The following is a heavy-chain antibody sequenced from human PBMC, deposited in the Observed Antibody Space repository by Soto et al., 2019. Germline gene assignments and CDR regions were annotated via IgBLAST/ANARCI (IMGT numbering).Heavy chain of an antibody. CDR2: TYYRSKWYN. CDR1: GDSVSSNSAA. V-gene: IGHV6-1*01. D-gene: IGHD5-18*01. Sequence: PSQTLSLTCAISGDSVSSNSAAWNWIRQSPSRGLEWLGRTYYRSKWYNDYAVSVKSRITINPDTSKNQFSLQLNSVTPEDTAVYYCAREVTCVGGEEAWLDPWGQGPLVTVYS. CDR3: AREVTCVGGEEAWLDP. J-gene: IGHJ5*02.